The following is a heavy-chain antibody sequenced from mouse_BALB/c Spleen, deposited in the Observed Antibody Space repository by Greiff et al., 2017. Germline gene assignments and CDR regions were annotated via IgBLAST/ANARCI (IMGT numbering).Heavy chain of an antibody. Sequence: VQLQESGAELMKPGASVKISCKATGYTFSSYWIEWVKQRPGHGLEWIGEILPGSGSTNYNEKFKGKATFTADTSSNTAYMQLSSLTSEDSAVYYCARSLHYYGSSYMFAYWGQGTLVTVSA. CDR1: GYTFSSYW. J-gene: IGHJ3*01. CDR3: ARSLHYYGSSYMFAY. CDR2: ILPGSGST. V-gene: IGHV1-9*01. D-gene: IGHD1-1*01.